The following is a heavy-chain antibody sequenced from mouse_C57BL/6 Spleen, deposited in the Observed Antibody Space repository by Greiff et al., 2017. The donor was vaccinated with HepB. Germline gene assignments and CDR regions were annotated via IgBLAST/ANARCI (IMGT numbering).Heavy chain of an antibody. CDR1: GYSITSGYY. CDR2: ISYDGSN. CDR3: ARVDYYGSSYVEWYFDV. J-gene: IGHJ1*03. D-gene: IGHD1-1*01. V-gene: IGHV3-6*01. Sequence: EVKLVESGPGLVKPSQSLSLTCSVTGYSITSGYYWNWIRQFPGNKLEWMGYISYDGSNNYNPSLKNRISITRDTSKNQFFLKLNSVTTEDTATYYCARVDYYGSSYVEWYFDVWGTGTTVTVSS.